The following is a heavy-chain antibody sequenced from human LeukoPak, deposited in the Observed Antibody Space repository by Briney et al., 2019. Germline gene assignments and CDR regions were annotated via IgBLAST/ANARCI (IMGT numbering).Heavy chain of an antibody. CDR2: ISSSGSTI. V-gene: IGHV3-48*03. CDR3: ARGRVGGSYYFDY. CDR1: GFTFSTYE. D-gene: IGHD1-26*01. J-gene: IGHJ4*02. Sequence: SGGSLRLSRAAAGFTFSTYEMSWVRQAPGKGPEWVSYISSSGSTIYYADSVKGRFTISRDNAKNSLYLQMNSLRAEDTAVYYCARGRVGGSYYFDYWGQGTLVTVSS.